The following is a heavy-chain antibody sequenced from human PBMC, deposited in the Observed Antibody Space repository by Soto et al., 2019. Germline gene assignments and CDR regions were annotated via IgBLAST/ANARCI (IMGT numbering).Heavy chain of an antibody. J-gene: IGHJ6*02. CDR1: GFTFSSYD. CDR2: IGTAGDT. Sequence: PGGSLRLSCAASGFTFSSYDMHWVRQATGKGLEWVSAIGTAGDTYYPGSVKGRFTISRENAKNSLYLQMNSLRAGDTAVYYCARGPTNPNYYYYYGMDVWGQGTTVTVS. CDR3: ARGPTNPNYYYYYGMDV. V-gene: IGHV3-13*01.